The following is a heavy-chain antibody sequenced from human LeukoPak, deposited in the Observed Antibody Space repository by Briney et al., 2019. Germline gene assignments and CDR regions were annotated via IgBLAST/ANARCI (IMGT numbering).Heavy chain of an antibody. D-gene: IGHD1-14*01. J-gene: IGHJ4*02. CDR3: ARYAGSD. CDR2: INSGGTT. V-gene: IGHV3-66*01. Sequence: GGSLRLSCAASGFTVSSNFMSWVGQAPGKGLEWVSVINSGGTTYYANSVKGRFTISRDNSKHTLYLQMDSLRAEDTAVYYCARYAGSDWGQGTLVTVSS. CDR1: GFTVSSNF.